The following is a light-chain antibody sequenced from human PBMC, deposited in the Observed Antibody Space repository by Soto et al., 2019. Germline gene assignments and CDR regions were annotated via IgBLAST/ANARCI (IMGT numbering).Light chain of an antibody. J-gene: IGKJ1*01. V-gene: IGKV3-20*01. CDR1: QSVRSSH. CDR2: GAS. CDR3: QQYGSSRWT. Sequence: EIVLTQSPATLSVSPGERATLSCLTSQSVRSSHLAWYQQKPGQAPRLLIYGASSRATGIPDRFSGSGSGTDFTLTISRLEPEDFAVYYCQQYGSSRWTFGQGTKVDIK.